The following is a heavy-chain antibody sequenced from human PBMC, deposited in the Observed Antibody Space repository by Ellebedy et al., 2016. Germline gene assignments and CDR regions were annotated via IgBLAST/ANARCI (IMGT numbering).Heavy chain of an antibody. Sequence: GSLRLXXTVSGGSISSYYWSWIRQPAGKGLEWIGRIYTSGSTNYNPSLKSRVTMSVDTSKNQFSLKLSSVTAADTAVYYCARDNWDFWSGPQVIGYYYYYMDVWGKGTTVTVSS. CDR2: IYTSGST. CDR1: GGSISSYY. V-gene: IGHV4-4*07. J-gene: IGHJ6*03. D-gene: IGHD3-3*01. CDR3: ARDNWDFWSGPQVIGYYYYYMDV.